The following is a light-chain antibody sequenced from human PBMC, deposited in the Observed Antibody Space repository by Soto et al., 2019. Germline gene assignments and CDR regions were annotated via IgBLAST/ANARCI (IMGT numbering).Light chain of an antibody. CDR2: DNN. Sequence: QSVLTQPPSMSAAPGQKVTISCSGSSSHIGNNYVSWYQQLPGTAPKLLIYDNNKRPSGIPDRFSGSKSGTSATLGITGLQTGDEADYYCGTWDSSLSAGRVFGGGTKLTVL. J-gene: IGLJ2*01. V-gene: IGLV1-51*01. CDR3: GTWDSSLSAGRV. CDR1: SSHIGNNY.